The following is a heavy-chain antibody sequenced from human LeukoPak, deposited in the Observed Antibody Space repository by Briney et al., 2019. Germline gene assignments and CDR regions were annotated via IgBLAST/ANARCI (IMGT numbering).Heavy chain of an antibody. CDR2: MSFDGSHT. Sequence: PGGSLRLSCAASGFTFSSYGMHWVRQAPGKGLEWVAVMSFDGSHTYYADSVKGRFTISRDNSKNTLYLQMNSLRAEDTAVYYCAKERDDWRYFDYWGQGTLVTVSS. J-gene: IGHJ4*02. CDR3: AKERDDWRYFDY. V-gene: IGHV3-30*18. D-gene: IGHD3-9*01. CDR1: GFTFSSYG.